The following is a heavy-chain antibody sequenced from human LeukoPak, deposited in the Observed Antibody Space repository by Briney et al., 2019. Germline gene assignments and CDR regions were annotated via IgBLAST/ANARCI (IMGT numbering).Heavy chain of an antibody. CDR1: GFTFSSYW. J-gene: IGHJ4*02. D-gene: IGHD2-15*01. V-gene: IGHV3-74*01. CDR2: INSDGSST. CDR3: ARVAYFYYFDY. Sequence: PGGSLRLSCAASGFTFSSYWMHWVRQAPGKGLVWVSRINSDGSSTSYADSVEGRFTISRDNAKNTLYLQMNSLRAEDTAVYYCARVAYFYYFDYWGQGTLVTVSS.